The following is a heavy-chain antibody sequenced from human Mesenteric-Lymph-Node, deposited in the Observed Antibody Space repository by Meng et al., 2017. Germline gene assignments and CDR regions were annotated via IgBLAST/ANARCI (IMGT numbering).Heavy chain of an antibody. D-gene: IGHD3-22*01. V-gene: IGHV3-48*03. Sequence: GGSLRLSCAASGFTFSSYEMNWVRQAPGKGLEWVSYISSSGSTIYYADSVKGRFTISRDNAKNSLYLQMNSLRAEDTAVYYCAREGDWDSSGLYYGMDVWGQGTTVTVSS. CDR3: AREGDWDSSGLYYGMDV. CDR2: ISSSGSTI. J-gene: IGHJ6*02. CDR1: GFTFSSYE.